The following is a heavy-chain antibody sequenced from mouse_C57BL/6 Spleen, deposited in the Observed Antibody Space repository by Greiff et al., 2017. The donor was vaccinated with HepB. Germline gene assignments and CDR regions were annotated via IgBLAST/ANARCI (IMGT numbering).Heavy chain of an antibody. Sequence: EVKLMESGGGLVKPGGSLKLSCAASGFTFSDYGMHWVRQAPEKGLEWVAYISSGSSTIYYADTVKGRFTISRDNAKNTLFLQMTSLRSEDTAMYYCARDYGYAPDYWGQGTTLTVSS. CDR2: ISSGSSTI. CDR1: GFTFSDYG. D-gene: IGHD2-2*01. J-gene: IGHJ2*01. V-gene: IGHV5-17*01. CDR3: ARDYGYAPDY.